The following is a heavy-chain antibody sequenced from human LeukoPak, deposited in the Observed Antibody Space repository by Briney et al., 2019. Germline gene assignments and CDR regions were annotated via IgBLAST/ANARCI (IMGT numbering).Heavy chain of an antibody. CDR3: AKGAAMLRGSDFFYYMDV. Sequence: PGGSLRLSCAASGFTLISYAMTWVRQAPGKGLEWVSGISDATFYADSVEGRFTISADNSKNTLYLQMNSLRAEDTASYFCAKGAAMLRGSDFFYYMDVWGKGTTVTVSS. CDR2: ISDAT. J-gene: IGHJ6*03. D-gene: IGHD2-2*01. CDR1: GFTLISYA. V-gene: IGHV3-23*01.